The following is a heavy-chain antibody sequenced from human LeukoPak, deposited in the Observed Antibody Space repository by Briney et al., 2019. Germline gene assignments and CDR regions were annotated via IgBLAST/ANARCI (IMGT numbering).Heavy chain of an antibody. CDR2: INHSGST. J-gene: IGHJ5*02. Sequence: PSETLSLTCAVYGGSFSGYYWSWIRQPPGKGLEWIGEINHSGSTNYNPSLKSRVTISVDTSKNQFSLKLSSVTAADTAVYYCARQQLWLLDGPWFDPWGQGTLVTVSS. CDR3: ARQQLWLLDGPWFDP. D-gene: IGHD5-18*01. CDR1: GGSFSGYY. V-gene: IGHV4-34*01.